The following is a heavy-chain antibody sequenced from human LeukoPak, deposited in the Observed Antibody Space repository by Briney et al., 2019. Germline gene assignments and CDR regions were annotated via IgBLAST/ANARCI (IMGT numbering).Heavy chain of an antibody. CDR1: GGSFSSYY. D-gene: IGHD3-10*01. Sequence: SETLSLTCAVYGGSFSSYYWSWIRQPPGKGLEWIGEINHSGSTNYNPSLKSRVTISVDTSKNQFSLKLSSVTAADTAVYYCARGSNYYDSGKGWFDPWGQGTLVTVSS. CDR2: INHSGST. CDR3: ARGSNYYDSGKGWFDP. J-gene: IGHJ5*02. V-gene: IGHV4-34*01.